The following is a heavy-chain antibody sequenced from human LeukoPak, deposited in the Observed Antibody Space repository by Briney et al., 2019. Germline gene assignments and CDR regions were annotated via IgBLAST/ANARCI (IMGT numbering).Heavy chain of an antibody. CDR1: GGSFSGYY. CDR2: ISGSGGST. Sequence: PSETLSLTCAVYGGSFSGYYWSWVRQAPGKGLEWVSAISGSGGSTYYADSVKGRFTISRDNSKNTLYLQMNSLRAEDTAVYYCAKADPAEYYFDYWGQGTLVTVSS. J-gene: IGHJ4*02. D-gene: IGHD2-2*01. CDR3: AKADPAEYYFDY. V-gene: IGHV3-23*01.